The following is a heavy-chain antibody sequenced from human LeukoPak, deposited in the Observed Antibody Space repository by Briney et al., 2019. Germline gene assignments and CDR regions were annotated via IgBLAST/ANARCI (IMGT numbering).Heavy chain of an antibody. D-gene: IGHD2-21*02. Sequence: PGGSLRLSCAASGFTFSTYSVHWVRQAPGKGLEWVSSITSSSTNIYYADSVKGRFTISRDNAKNTLYLQMNSLRAGDTAVYYCASLVVTDNWAFDIWGQGTMVIVSS. CDR3: ASLVVTDNWAFDI. CDR2: ITSSSTNI. J-gene: IGHJ3*02. CDR1: GFTFSTYS. V-gene: IGHV3-21*01.